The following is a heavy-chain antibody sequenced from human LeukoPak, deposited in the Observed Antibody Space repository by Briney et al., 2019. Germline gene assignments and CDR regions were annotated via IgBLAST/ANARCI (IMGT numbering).Heavy chain of an antibody. CDR3: ARLGVLDSAIRYFES. V-gene: IGHV5-51*01. CDR2: VYPDDSDT. D-gene: IGHD2-21*01. J-gene: IGHJ2*01. CDR1: GYKFSTSW. Sequence: GESLKISCKASGYKFSTSWIGWVRQMPGRGLEWMGIVYPDDSDTRYSPPFQGQVTISADKSINTAYLQWGSLKASDSAIYYCARLGVLDSAIRYFESWGRGTRVTVSS.